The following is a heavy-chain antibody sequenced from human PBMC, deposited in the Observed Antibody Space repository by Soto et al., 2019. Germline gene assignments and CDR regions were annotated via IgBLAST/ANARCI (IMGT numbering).Heavy chain of an antibody. CDR3: ARALTAMITADYFDY. J-gene: IGHJ4*02. CDR1: GFTFSDNY. D-gene: IGHD5-18*01. V-gene: IGHV3-11*01. CDR2: ISNGGRNT. Sequence: GGSLRLSCAASGFTFSDNYMSWIRQAPGKGLEWVSYISNGGRNTYYAESVKGRFTISRDNVKNSLYLQMNSLRAEDTAVYFCARALTAMITADYFDYWGQGTLVTVSS.